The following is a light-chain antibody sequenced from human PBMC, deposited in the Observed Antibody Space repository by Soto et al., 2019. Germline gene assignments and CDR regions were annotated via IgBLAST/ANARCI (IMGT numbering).Light chain of an antibody. V-gene: IGKV3-15*01. CDR3: QQYNNWPWT. CDR2: GAS. J-gene: IGKJ1*01. CDR1: ESVSSN. Sequence: VMTQSPASLSVSPGERATLSCRASESVSSNLAWYQQKPGQGPRLLIYGASTRATGIPARFSGSGSGTEFTLTINSLQSEDVAVYYCQQYNNWPWTFGQGTKVEIK.